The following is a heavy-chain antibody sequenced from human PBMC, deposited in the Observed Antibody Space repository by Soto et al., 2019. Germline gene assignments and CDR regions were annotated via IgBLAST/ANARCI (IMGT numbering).Heavy chain of an antibody. CDR1: GGSFSGYY. CDR3: AREAFGVVPKKRTGSTPGKNWFDP. Sequence: PSETLSLTCAVYGGSFSGYYWSWIRQPPGKGLEWIGEINHSGSTNYNPSLKSRVTISVDTSKNQFSLKLSSVTAADTAVYYCAREAFGVVPKKRTGSTPGKNWFDPWGQGTLVTVSS. D-gene: IGHD3-3*01. CDR2: INHSGST. V-gene: IGHV4-34*01. J-gene: IGHJ5*02.